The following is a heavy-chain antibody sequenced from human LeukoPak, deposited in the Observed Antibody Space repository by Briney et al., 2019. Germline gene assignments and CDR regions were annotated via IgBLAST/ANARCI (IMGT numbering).Heavy chain of an antibody. D-gene: IGHD1-26*01. CDR1: GGSISSSSYY. CDR2: IYYSGST. CDR3: ARLPKLVGASERRWNFDY. Sequence: SETLSLTCTVSGGSISSSSYYWGWIRQPPGKGLEWIGGIYYSGSTYYNPSLKSRVTISVDTSKNQFSLKLSSVTAADTAVYYCARLPKLVGASERRWNFDYWGQGTLVTVSS. J-gene: IGHJ4*02. V-gene: IGHV4-39*01.